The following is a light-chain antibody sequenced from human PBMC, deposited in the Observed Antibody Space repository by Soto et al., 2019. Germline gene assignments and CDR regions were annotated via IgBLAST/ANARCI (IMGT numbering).Light chain of an antibody. CDR1: QSVSNF. CDR2: ETD. CDR3: QQRSNWPPT. V-gene: IGKV3-11*01. J-gene: IGKJ2*01. Sequence: EIVLTQSPATLSLSPGETATLSCRASQSVSNFLAWYQQKPGQAPRLLIYETDHRATGIPDRFSGSGSGTDFALTIPSLEPEDFAVYHCQQRSNWPPTFGQGSNLEIK.